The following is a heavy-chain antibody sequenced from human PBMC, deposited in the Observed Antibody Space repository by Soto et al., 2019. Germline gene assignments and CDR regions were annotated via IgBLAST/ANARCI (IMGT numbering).Heavy chain of an antibody. CDR2: INAGNGNT. CDR1: GYTFTSYA. D-gene: IGHD3-10*01. Sequence: QVQLVQSGAEVKKPGASVKVSCKASGYTFTSYAMHWVRQAPGQRLEWMGWINAGNGNTKYSQKFQGRVTITRDTSASTAYMELSSLRSEDTAVYYCARMTGEYGSGSPERSFDYWGQGTLVTVSS. V-gene: IGHV1-3*01. CDR3: ARMTGEYGSGSPERSFDY. J-gene: IGHJ4*02.